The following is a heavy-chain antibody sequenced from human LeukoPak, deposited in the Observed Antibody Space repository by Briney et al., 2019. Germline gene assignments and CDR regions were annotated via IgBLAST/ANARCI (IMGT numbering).Heavy chain of an antibody. Sequence: PGGSLRLSCSASGFTFSSYAMHWVRQAPGKGLEYVSAISSNGGSTYYADSVKGRFTISRDNAKNTLYLQMNSLRAEDTAVYYCTRTYYGSGTYSQSDFWGQGTLVTVSS. CDR3: TRTYYGSGTYSQSDF. J-gene: IGHJ4*02. D-gene: IGHD3-10*01. CDR2: ISSNGGST. CDR1: GFTFSSYA. V-gene: IGHV3-64*04.